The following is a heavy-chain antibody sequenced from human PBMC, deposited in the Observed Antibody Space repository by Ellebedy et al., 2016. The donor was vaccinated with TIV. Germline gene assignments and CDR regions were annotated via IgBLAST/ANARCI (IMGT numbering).Heavy chain of an antibody. CDR1: GFTFNSYA. J-gene: IGHJ4*02. V-gene: IGHV3-23*01. CDR2: ISNTGSRT. Sequence: GESLKISCAASGFTFNSYAMSWVRQAPGKGLEWVSTISNTGSRTYYADSVEGRFIISRDNSKNTLYLQMNSLRAEDTAVYYCAKGGSSKAYFDYWGQGTLVTVSS. D-gene: IGHD2-2*01. CDR3: AKGGSSKAYFDY.